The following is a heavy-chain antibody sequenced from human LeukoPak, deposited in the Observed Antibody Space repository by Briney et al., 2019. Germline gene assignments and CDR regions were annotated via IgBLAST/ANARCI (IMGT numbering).Heavy chain of an antibody. CDR1: GFFFDDYA. CDR2: ITWNSGGI. CDR3: AKEGRSYFYSYYMDV. J-gene: IGHJ6*03. Sequence: LPGGSLRLSCAASGFFFDDYAMHWVRQAPGKGLEWVLGITWNSGGIGYADSVKGRFTISRDNAKNSLYLQINSLTAEDTALYYCAKEGRSYFYSYYMDVWGKGTTVTVSS. V-gene: IGHV3-9*01.